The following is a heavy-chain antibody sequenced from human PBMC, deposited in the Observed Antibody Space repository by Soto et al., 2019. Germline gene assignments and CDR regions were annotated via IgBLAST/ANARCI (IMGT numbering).Heavy chain of an antibody. CDR2: IYYSGST. CDR1: GGSISSYY. CDR3: ARNYHETYYYYYYMDV. Sequence: PSETLSLTCTVSGGSISSYYWSWIRQPPGKGLEWIGYIYYSGSTNYNPSLKSRVTISVDTSKNQFSLKLSSVTAADTAVYYCARNYHETYYYYYYMDVWGKGTTVTVSS. J-gene: IGHJ6*03. D-gene: IGHD1-7*01. V-gene: IGHV4-59*01.